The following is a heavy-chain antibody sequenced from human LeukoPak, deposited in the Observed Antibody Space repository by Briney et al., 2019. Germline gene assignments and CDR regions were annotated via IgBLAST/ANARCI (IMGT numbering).Heavy chain of an antibody. J-gene: IGHJ4*02. CDR3: ASYAVTYYDFWSGYSPRYYFDY. CDR1: GFTVDSNY. D-gene: IGHD3-3*01. CDR2: IKQDGSEK. Sequence: GGSLRLSCAASGFTVDSNYLSWVRQAPGKGLEWVANIKQDGSEKYYVDSVKGRFTISRDNAKNSLYLQMNSLRAEDTAVYYCASYAVTYYDFWSGYSPRYYFDYWGQGTLVTVSS. V-gene: IGHV3-7*01.